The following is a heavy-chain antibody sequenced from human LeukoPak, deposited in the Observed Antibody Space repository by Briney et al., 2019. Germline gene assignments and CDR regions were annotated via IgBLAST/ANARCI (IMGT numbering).Heavy chain of an antibody. D-gene: IGHD5-24*01. CDR1: GFAFSTYD. Sequence: GGSLRLSCAASGFAFSTYDMSWVRQAPTQGLEWVSAIGGDGGTTYADSVKGRFTISGDNSKNTLYLQMNSLRAEDTAIYYCAKTIPYWYFDLWGHGTLVTVSS. J-gene: IGHJ2*01. V-gene: IGHV3-23*01. CDR3: AKTIPYWYFDL. CDR2: IGGDGGTT.